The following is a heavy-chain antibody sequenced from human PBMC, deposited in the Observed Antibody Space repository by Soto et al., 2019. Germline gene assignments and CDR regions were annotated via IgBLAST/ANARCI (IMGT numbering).Heavy chain of an antibody. Sequence: PSETLSLTCTVSGGSISSGGYYWSWIRQHPGKGLEWIGYIYYSGSTYYNPSLKSRVTISVDTSKNQFSLKLSSVTAADTAVYYCARDQDLYDILTGYSSPPFDYWGQGTLVTVSS. CDR1: GGSISSGGYY. V-gene: IGHV4-31*03. D-gene: IGHD3-9*01. CDR3: ARDQDLYDILTGYSSPPFDY. CDR2: IYYSGST. J-gene: IGHJ4*02.